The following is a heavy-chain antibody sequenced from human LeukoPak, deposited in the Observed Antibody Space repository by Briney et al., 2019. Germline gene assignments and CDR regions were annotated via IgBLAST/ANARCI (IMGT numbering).Heavy chain of an antibody. CDR1: GFTLRDYD. CDR2: INNDGHKT. CDR3: TKGLRSGTYYNIFDY. J-gene: IGHJ4*02. D-gene: IGHD3-10*01. Sequence: TGGSLRLYCAASGFTLRDYDIHSVRQAPGKGLEWGSLSLINNDGHKTYYADSVKGRFTISRDNSRNSLYLQMNSMTIEDTALYFCTKGLRSGTYYNIFDYWSQGTLVTVSS. V-gene: IGHV3-43*02.